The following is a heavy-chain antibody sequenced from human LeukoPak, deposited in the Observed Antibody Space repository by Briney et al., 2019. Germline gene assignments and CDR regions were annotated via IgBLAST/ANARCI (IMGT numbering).Heavy chain of an antibody. D-gene: IGHD3-3*01. CDR3: AKFTIFGVVTFYYFDY. J-gene: IGHJ4*02. CDR2: ISASGGST. V-gene: IGHV3-23*01. CDR1: GFTFSSSA. Sequence: GGSLRLSCAASGFTFSSSAMSWVRQVPGKGLEWVSGISASGGSTSYADSVRGRFTISRDNSKNTLYLQMNSLRAEDTAVYYCAKFTIFGVVTFYYFDYWGQGTLVTVSS.